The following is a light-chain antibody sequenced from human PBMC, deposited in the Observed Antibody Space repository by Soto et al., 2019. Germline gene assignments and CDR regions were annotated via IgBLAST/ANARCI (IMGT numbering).Light chain of an antibody. Sequence: DIQMTQSPSSLSASVGDRVTITCQASQGISKYLDWYQQKPGKAPTLLIYDASKLDTGVPSRFSGSGSGTDLTFSISSPQAEDFATYYCQQHDNLPLTFGGGTKVEIK. V-gene: IGKV1-33*01. CDR3: QQHDNLPLT. CDR2: DAS. CDR1: QGISKY. J-gene: IGKJ4*01.